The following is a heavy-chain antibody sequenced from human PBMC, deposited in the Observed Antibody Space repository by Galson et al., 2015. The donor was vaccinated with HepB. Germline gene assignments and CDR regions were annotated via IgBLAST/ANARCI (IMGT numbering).Heavy chain of an antibody. V-gene: IGHV3-48*01. D-gene: IGHD2-21*02. J-gene: IGHJ2*01. CDR2: INSTDTPI. CDR1: GFTLSNYN. Sequence: SLRLSCAASGFTLSNYNMNWVRQAPGKGLEWLSFINSTDTPIYYANSVKGRFNVSRDNAKNSLYLQMESLTAEDTAVYYCVRGLICGDDCYPFDLWGRGTLVTVSS. CDR3: VRGLICGDDCYPFDL.